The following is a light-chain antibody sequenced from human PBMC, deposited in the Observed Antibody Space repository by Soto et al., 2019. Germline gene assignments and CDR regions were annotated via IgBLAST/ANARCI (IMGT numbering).Light chain of an antibody. Sequence: AIQMTQSPSSLSGSVGDRLTITCRASQDIGNDLGWYQQKPGKAPKLLIYAASSLQSGVSSRFSGSGSGTEFTHTISNLQPEDFATYYCLQVFNFPRAFGQGTKVDIK. V-gene: IGKV1-6*02. CDR2: AAS. CDR3: LQVFNFPRA. J-gene: IGKJ1*01. CDR1: QDIGND.